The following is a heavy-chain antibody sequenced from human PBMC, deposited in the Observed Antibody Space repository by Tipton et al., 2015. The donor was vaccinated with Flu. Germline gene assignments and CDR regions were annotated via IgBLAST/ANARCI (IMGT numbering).Heavy chain of an antibody. D-gene: IGHD3-10*01. V-gene: IGHV4-34*01. Sequence: TLSLTCAVYGGSFSGYYWSWIRQPPGKGLEWIGEINHSGSTNYNPSLKSRVTMSVDTSKNQFSLSLNSVTAADTAVYYCARGSGSGTYVIFDYWGQGTLVAVSS. CDR2: INHSGST. CDR1: GGSFSGYY. CDR3: ARGSGSGTYVIFDY. J-gene: IGHJ4*02.